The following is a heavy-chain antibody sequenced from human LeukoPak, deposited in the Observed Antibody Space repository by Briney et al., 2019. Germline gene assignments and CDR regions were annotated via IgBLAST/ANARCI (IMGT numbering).Heavy chain of an antibody. D-gene: IGHD1-26*01. V-gene: IGHV3-53*01. CDR1: GFTVSSSY. Sequence: PGGSLRLSCAASGFTVSSSYTTWVRQAPGKGLEWVSVIYSGGSTYYADSVKGRFTISRDNSKNTLYLQMNSLRAEDTAVYYCARDRSGSYDYWGQGTLVTVSS. CDR3: ARDRSGSYDY. J-gene: IGHJ4*02. CDR2: IYSGGST.